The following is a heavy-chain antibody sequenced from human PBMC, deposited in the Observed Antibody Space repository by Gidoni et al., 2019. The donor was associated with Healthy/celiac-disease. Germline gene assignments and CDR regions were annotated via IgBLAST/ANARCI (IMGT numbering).Heavy chain of an antibody. Sequence: QVQLVQSGDEVKKPGASVKVSCKASGYTFTRYDINWVRQATGQGLEWMGWMNPNSGNTGYAQKFQGRVTMTRNTSISTAYMELSSLRSEDTAVYYCARGAYYDSSGYYYSDAFDIWGQGTMVTVSS. CDR1: GYTFTRYD. CDR3: ARGAYYDSSGYYYSDAFDI. D-gene: IGHD3-22*01. CDR2: MNPNSGNT. J-gene: IGHJ3*02. V-gene: IGHV1-8*01.